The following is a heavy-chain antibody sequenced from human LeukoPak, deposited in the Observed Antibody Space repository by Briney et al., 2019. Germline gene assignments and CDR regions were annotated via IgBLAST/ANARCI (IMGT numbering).Heavy chain of an antibody. Sequence: PSETLSLTCPVSGGSISSTTYYWGWIRQPPEKGLEWIGNIYYSGSTYYNPSLKSRITISVDTSKNQFSLNLNSVTAADTAVYYCARLGSVTIFGVVIQYYFDYWGQGTLVTVSS. V-gene: IGHV4-39*01. CDR2: IYYSGST. J-gene: IGHJ4*02. CDR3: ARLGSVTIFGVVIQYYFDY. D-gene: IGHD3-3*01. CDR1: GGSISSTTYY.